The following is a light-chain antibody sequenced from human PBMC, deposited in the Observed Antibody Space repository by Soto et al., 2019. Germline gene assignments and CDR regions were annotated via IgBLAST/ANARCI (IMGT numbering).Light chain of an antibody. J-gene: IGKJ1*01. Sequence: EIGMTQSPATLSVSPGERATLSCRASQSVSSNLAWYQQKPGQAPRLLIYGASTRATGIPARFSGSGSGTEFTLTISSLQSEDFAVYYCQQYNNWPPWPFGQGTKVEIK. CDR3: QQYNNWPPWP. V-gene: IGKV3-15*01. CDR1: QSVSSN. CDR2: GAS.